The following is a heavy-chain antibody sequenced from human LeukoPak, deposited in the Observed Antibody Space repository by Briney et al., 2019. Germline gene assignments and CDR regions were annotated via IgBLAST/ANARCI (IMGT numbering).Heavy chain of an antibody. D-gene: IGHD3-22*01. J-gene: IGHJ3*02. Sequence: APVKVSCKASGYTFTSYYMHWVRQASGQGREWMGWINPHSGGTNYAQKFQGGVTMTRDTSITTAYMELSSLRSDDTAVYYCAADGGYYDSSGYDFAFDIWGQGTMVTVSS. V-gene: IGHV1-2*02. CDR3: AADGGYYDSSGYDFAFDI. CDR2: INPHSGGT. CDR1: GYTFTSYY.